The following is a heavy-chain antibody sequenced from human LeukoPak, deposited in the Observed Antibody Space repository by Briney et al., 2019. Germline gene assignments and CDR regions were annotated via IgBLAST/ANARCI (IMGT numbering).Heavy chain of an antibody. CDR3: ARISSSWYPPYYYYGMDV. V-gene: IGHV3-74*01. Sequence: GGSLRLSCAASGFTFSSYAMHWVRQAPGKGLVWVSRISSDGSGTSYADSVKGRFTISRDNAKNTLYLQMNSLRAEDTAVYYCARISSSWYPPYYYYGMDVWGQGTTVTVSS. CDR2: ISSDGSGT. D-gene: IGHD6-13*01. J-gene: IGHJ6*02. CDR1: GFTFSSYA.